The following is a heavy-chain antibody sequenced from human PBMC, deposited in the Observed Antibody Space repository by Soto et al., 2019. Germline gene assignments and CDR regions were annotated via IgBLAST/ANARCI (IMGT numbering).Heavy chain of an antibody. D-gene: IGHD3-9*01. CDR2: ISFDGIRK. CDR3: AKEYDFLTGHYTGEFDY. V-gene: IGHV3-30*18. CDR1: GFTFANFG. J-gene: IGHJ4*02. Sequence: VQLVESGGGVVQPGRSLTLSCGASGFTFANFGMHWVRQAPGKGLEWVALISFDGIRKYYADSVKGRFTVSRDNPTNTLYLQISSLKAEDTAVYYCAKEYDFLTGHYTGEFDYRGQGTLVTVSS.